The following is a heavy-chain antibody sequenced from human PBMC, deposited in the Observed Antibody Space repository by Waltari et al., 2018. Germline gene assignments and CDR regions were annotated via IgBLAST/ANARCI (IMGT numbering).Heavy chain of an antibody. CDR2: INAGNGNT. J-gene: IGHJ4*02. D-gene: IGHD2-2*01. V-gene: IGHV1-3*03. CDR3: ARAGWGNIVVVPAAFDY. CDR1: GYTFTSYA. Sequence: QVQLVQSGAEVKKPGASVKVSCKASGYTFTSYAMHWVRQAPGQRLEWMGWINAGNGNTKYPQECQGRVTVTRDTSASTAYRELGSLRSEDMAVYYCARAGWGNIVVVPAAFDYWGQGTLVTVSS.